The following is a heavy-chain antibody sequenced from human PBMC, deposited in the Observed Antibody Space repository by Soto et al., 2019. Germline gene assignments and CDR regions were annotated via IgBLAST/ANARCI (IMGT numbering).Heavy chain of an antibody. CDR1: GYSFTRYW. V-gene: IGHV5-51*01. D-gene: IGHD3-3*01. J-gene: IGHJ3*02. Sequence: PGDSLNISCKGSGYSFTRYWIGWVRQIPGKGLEWMGIIYPGDSDTRYSPSFQGQVTISADKSISTAYLQWSSLKASDTAMYYCARPVPNYDFWSGDAFDIWGQGTMVTVSS. CDR3: ARPVPNYDFWSGDAFDI. CDR2: IYPGDSDT.